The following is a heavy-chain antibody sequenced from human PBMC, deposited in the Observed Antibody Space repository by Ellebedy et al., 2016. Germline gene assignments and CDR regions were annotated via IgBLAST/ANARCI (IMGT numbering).Heavy chain of an antibody. CDR1: GGTFSSYA. Sequence: ASVKVSCKASGGTFSSYAISWVRQAPGQGLEWMGRIIPILGIANYAQKFQGRVTITADKSTSTAYMELSSLRSEDTAVYYCARAPLVVVYGMDVWGQGTTVTVSS. V-gene: IGHV1-69*04. D-gene: IGHD2-15*01. J-gene: IGHJ6*02. CDR3: ARAPLVVVYGMDV. CDR2: IIPILGIA.